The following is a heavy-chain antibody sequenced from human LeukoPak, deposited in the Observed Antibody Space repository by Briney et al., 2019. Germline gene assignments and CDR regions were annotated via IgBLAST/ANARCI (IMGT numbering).Heavy chain of an antibody. V-gene: IGHV3-53*01. CDR3: ARVPWSSVTIFDY. CDR2: IYSAGST. D-gene: IGHD3-10*01. CDR1: GFTVSSNY. J-gene: IGHJ4*02. Sequence: GGSLRLSCAASGFTVSSNYMNWVRQAPGKGLEWVSLIYSAGSTYYADSVKGRFAISRDNSKNSLYVQMNSLRAEDTAVYYCARVPWSSVTIFDYWGQGTLVTVSS.